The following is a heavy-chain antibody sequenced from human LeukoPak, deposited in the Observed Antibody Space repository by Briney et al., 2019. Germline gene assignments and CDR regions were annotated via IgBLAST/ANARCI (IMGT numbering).Heavy chain of an antibody. D-gene: IGHD4-23*01. CDR1: GFTFSSYS. J-gene: IGHJ4*02. CDR3: ANTYGGSAAYYFDY. CDR2: ISSSSSYI. Sequence: GGSLRLSCAASGFTFSSYSMNWVRQAPGKGLEWVSSISSSSSYICYADSVKGRFTISRDNAKNSLYLQMNSLRAEDTAVYYCANTYGGSAAYYFDYWGQGTLVTVSS. V-gene: IGHV3-21*01.